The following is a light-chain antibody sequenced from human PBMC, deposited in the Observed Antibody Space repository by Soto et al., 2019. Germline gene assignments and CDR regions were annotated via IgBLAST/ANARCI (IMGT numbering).Light chain of an antibody. CDR3: SSHASGSTLI. Sequence: QSALTQPASVSGSPGQSTTISCTGTSSDVGAYNHISWYQQHPGKAPKLLIYGVSNRPSGLSNRFSGSKSGNTASLTIAGLQADDEADYYCSSHASGSTLIFGGGTKLTVL. J-gene: IGLJ2*01. CDR2: GVS. CDR1: SSDVGAYNH. V-gene: IGLV2-14*03.